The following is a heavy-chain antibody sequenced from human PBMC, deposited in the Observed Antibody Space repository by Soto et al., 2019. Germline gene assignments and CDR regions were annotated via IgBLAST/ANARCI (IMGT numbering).Heavy chain of an antibody. CDR1: GGSISNYY. D-gene: IGHD3-10*01. J-gene: IGHJ6*02. CDR3: ARHVTGSGSPLDV. V-gene: IGHV4-4*07. Sequence: SETLSLTCTVSGGSISNYYWFWIRQPAGKGLEWIGRIYTSGSTNYNPSLKSRLTMSVDTSKNQFSLKLTSVTAADTAVYYCARHVTGSGSPLDVWGQGTTVTVSS. CDR2: IYTSGST.